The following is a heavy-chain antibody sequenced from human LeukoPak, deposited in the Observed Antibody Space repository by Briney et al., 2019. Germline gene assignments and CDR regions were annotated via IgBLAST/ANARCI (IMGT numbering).Heavy chain of an antibody. Sequence: PSETLSHTCTVSGGSITSSNFYWGWIRQPPGKGLEWIGSIYYSGTTFYNLSLRSRVTVFRDTSKNHFSLTLTSVTAADTAVYYCARQGVRGVIGKWFDPWAQRILVTVSS. CDR2: IYYSGTT. CDR3: ARQGVRGVIGKWFDP. D-gene: IGHD3-10*01. CDR1: GGSITSSNFY. V-gene: IGHV4-39*01. J-gene: IGHJ5*02.